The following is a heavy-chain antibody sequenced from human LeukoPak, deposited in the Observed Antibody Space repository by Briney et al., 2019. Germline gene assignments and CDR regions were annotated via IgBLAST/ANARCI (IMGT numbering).Heavy chain of an antibody. CDR2: ISGSGGST. D-gene: IGHD3-3*01. Sequence: PGGSLRLSCAASGFTFSSYAMSWVRQAPGKGLEWVSAISGSGGSTYYADSVKGRFTISRDNSKNTLYLQMNSLRAEDTAVYYCAKDLPSHYDFWSVDNWFDPWGQGTLVTVSS. J-gene: IGHJ5*02. CDR1: GFTFSSYA. CDR3: AKDLPSHYDFWSVDNWFDP. V-gene: IGHV3-23*01.